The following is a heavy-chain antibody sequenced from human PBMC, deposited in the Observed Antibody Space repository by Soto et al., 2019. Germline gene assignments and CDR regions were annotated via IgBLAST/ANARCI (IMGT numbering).Heavy chain of an antibody. Sequence: ASVKVSCKASGYTFTSYGISWVRQAPGQGLEWMGWISAYNGNTNYAQKLQGRVTMTTDTSTSTAYMELRSLRSDDTAVYYCARVEYQLLGGYLIHWYYFDYWGQGTLVTVSS. CDR2: ISAYNGNT. CDR1: GYTFTSYG. V-gene: IGHV1-18*01. CDR3: ARVEYQLLGGYLIHWYYFDY. J-gene: IGHJ4*02. D-gene: IGHD2-2*01.